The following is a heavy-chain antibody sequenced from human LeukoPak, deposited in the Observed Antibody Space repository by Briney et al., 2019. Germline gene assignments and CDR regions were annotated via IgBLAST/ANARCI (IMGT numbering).Heavy chain of an antibody. CDR3: ASQPHLAAAGTQSPHYYYMDV. J-gene: IGHJ6*03. D-gene: IGHD6-13*01. Sequence: ASVKVSCKASGGTFSSYAISGVRQAPGQGLEWMGGIIPIFGTANYAQKFQGRVTITTDESTSTAYMELSSLRSEDTAVYYCASQPHLAAAGTQSPHYYYMDVWGKGTTVTVSS. CDR1: GGTFSSYA. V-gene: IGHV1-69*05. CDR2: IIPIFGTA.